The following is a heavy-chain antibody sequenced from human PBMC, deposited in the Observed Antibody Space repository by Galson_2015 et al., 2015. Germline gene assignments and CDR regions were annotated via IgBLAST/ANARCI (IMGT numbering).Heavy chain of an antibody. CDR3: AKERSGDSELDY. V-gene: IGHV3-23*01. D-gene: IGHD7-27*01. CDR2: LICSGGGT. CDR1: GFPFSSYA. Sequence: SLRLSCAASGFPFSSYAMRWVRQAPGEGLEWVSALICSGGGTCYADSAKGRFTISRDDSKNTLYLKMNSLRAEDTAVYYGAKERSGDSELDYWGQGTLVTVSS. J-gene: IGHJ4*02.